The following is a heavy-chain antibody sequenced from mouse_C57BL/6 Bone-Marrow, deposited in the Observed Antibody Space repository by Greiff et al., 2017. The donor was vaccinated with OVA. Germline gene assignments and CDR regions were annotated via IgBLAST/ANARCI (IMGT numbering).Heavy chain of an antibody. J-gene: IGHJ2*01. CDR1: GFTFSSYA. CDR2: ISDGGSYT. CDR3: ARAGYYGSHFDY. Sequence: EVQLAESGGGLVKPGGSLKLSCAASGFTFSSYAMSWVRQTPEKRLEWVATISDGGSYTYYPANVKGRFTISRDNAKNNLYLQMSHLKSEDTAMYYCARAGYYGSHFDYWGQGTTLTVSS. V-gene: IGHV5-4*01. D-gene: IGHD1-1*01.